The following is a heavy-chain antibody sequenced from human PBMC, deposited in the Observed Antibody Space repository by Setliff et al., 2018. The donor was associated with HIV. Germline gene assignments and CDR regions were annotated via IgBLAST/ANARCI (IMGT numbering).Heavy chain of an antibody. V-gene: IGHV4-4*09. J-gene: IGHJ4*02. D-gene: IGHD3-22*01. CDR3: ARGLSFYDPGGFDY. CDR2: IYTSGST. CDR1: GGSFSDYY. Sequence: SETLSLTCTVSGGSFSDYYRSWIRQPPGKELEWIGYIYTSGSTNYNPSLKSRVTISVDTSKNQFSLKLRSVTAADTAVYYCARGLSFYDPGGFDYWGQGTLVTVSS.